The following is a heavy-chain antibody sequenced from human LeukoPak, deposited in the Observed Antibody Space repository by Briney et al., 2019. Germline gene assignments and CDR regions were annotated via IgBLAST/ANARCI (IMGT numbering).Heavy chain of an antibody. CDR1: GGSISSSSYY. CDR3: ARFIAARPYYFDY. V-gene: IGHV4-39*07. D-gene: IGHD6-6*01. J-gene: IGHJ4*02. CDR2: IYYSGST. Sequence: SETLSLTCTASGGSISSSSYYWGWIRQPPGKGLEWIGSIYYSGSTYYNPSLKSRVTISVDTSKNQFSLKLSSVTAADTAVYYCARFIAARPYYFDYWGQGTLVTVSS.